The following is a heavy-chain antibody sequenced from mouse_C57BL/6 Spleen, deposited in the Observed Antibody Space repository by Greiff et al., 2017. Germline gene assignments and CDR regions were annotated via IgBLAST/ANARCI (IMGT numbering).Heavy chain of an antibody. V-gene: IGHV1-52*01. J-gene: IGHJ3*01. Sequence: QVQLQQPGAELVRPGSSVKLSCKASGYTFTSYWMHWVKQRPIQGLEWIGNIDPSDSETHYNQKFKDKATLTVDKSSSTAYMQLSSLTSEDSAVYYCARERADGYYAYWGQGTLVTVSA. CDR2: IDPSDSET. CDR3: ARERADGYYAY. CDR1: GYTFTSYW. D-gene: IGHD2-3*01.